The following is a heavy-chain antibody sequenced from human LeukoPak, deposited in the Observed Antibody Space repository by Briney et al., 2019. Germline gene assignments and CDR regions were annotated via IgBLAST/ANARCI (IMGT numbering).Heavy chain of an antibody. V-gene: IGHV3-48*01. CDR1: GFTVRSYS. CDR2: ISSSSTGI. D-gene: IGHD3-10*01. J-gene: IGHJ3*02. Sequence: GGSLRLSCAASGFTVRSYSMNWVPHAPREGLEWVSYISSSSTGISYADSVKGRFTIPRANAKNSLYLHLNSLRPEDPAVFSGPREYYCGSATSSDSGFD. CDR3: PREYYCGSATSSDSGFD.